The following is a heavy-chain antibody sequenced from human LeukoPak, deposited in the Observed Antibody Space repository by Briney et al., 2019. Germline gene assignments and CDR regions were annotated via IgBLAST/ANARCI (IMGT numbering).Heavy chain of an antibody. V-gene: IGHV3-33*01. Sequence: GRSLRLSCAASGFIFSSYGVHWVRQAPGKGLEWVAVIWYDGSNKYYADSVKGRFTISRDNSKNPLYLQMNSLRAADTAVYYCARDREQWLVMDFDYWGQGTLVTVSS. J-gene: IGHJ4*02. CDR2: IWYDGSNK. CDR1: GFIFSSYG. CDR3: ARDREQWLVMDFDY. D-gene: IGHD6-19*01.